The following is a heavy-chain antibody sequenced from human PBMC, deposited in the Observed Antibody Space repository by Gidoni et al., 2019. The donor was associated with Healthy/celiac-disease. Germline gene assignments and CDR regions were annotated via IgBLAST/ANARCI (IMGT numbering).Heavy chain of an antibody. Sequence: QLQLPESGPGLVKPSETLSLTCTVSGGSIRSISYYWGWIRPPPGKGLEWIGSIYYSGSTYYNPSLKSRVTISVDTSKNQFSLKLSSVTAADTAVYYCARDGGYCSSTSCSRWFDPWGQGTLVTVSS. CDR2: IYYSGST. CDR3: ARDGGYCSSTSCSRWFDP. J-gene: IGHJ5*02. CDR1: GGSIRSISYY. D-gene: IGHD2-2*01. V-gene: IGHV4-39*07.